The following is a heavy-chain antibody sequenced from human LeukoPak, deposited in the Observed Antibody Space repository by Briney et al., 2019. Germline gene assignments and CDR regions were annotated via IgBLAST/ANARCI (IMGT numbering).Heavy chain of an antibody. CDR3: ARDAEDFDWLPPYYYYYMDV. Sequence: PGGSLRLSCAASGFTFSSYSMNWVRQAPGKGLEWVSSISSSSSYIYYADSVKGRFTISRDNAKNSLYLQMNSLRAEDTAVYYCARDAEDFDWLPPYYYYYMDVWGKGTTVTISS. D-gene: IGHD3-9*01. V-gene: IGHV3-21*01. CDR1: GFTFSSYS. J-gene: IGHJ6*03. CDR2: ISSSSSYI.